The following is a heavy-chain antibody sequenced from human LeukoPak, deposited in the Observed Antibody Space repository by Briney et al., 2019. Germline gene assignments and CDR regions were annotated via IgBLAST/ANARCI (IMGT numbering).Heavy chain of an antibody. CDR2: IYHSGST. V-gene: IGHV4-30-2*01. CDR3: ARAPHTWTTHYFDY. D-gene: IGHD1-1*01. Sequence: PSETLSLTCTVSGGSISSGGYYWSWIRQPPGKGLEWIGYIYHSGSTYYNPSLKSRVTISVDTSKNQFSLKLSSVTAADTAVYYCARAPHTWTTHYFDYWGQGILVTVSS. J-gene: IGHJ4*02. CDR1: GGSISSGGYY.